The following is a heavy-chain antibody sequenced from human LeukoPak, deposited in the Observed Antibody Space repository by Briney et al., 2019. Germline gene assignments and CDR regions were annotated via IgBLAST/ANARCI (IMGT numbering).Heavy chain of an antibody. V-gene: IGHV3-9*03. CDR3: AKGPDYDILTPIDY. CDR2: ISWNSGRR. Sequence: PGGSLRLSCVGSGFTFDDYAMHWVRQAPGKGLEWVSGISWNSGRRGYADSVKGRFTICRDNAKTSLYLQMNSLRAEDMALYYCAKGPDYDILTPIDYWGQGTLLTVSS. CDR1: GFTFDDYA. D-gene: IGHD3-9*01. J-gene: IGHJ4*02.